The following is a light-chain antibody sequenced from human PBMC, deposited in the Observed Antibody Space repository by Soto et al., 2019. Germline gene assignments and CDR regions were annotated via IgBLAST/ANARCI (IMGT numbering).Light chain of an antibody. V-gene: IGKV3-20*01. CDR1: QSFSSSY. CDR3: QQYGSSPLFT. Sequence: EIVLTQAPGTLYLSPGERATLSCRASQSFSSSYLAWYQQKHGQTPSLLLYGASSSATGIPDRFSGSGSGTDFTLTISRLEPEDFAVYYCQQYGSSPLFTFGPGTKVDI. J-gene: IGKJ3*01. CDR2: GAS.